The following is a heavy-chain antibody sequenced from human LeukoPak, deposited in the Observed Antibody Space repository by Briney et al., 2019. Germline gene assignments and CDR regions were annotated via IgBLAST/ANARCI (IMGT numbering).Heavy chain of an antibody. CDR3: ARARYSSSSQDY. D-gene: IGHD6-6*01. V-gene: IGHV1-2*02. Sequence: ASVKVSCKASGYTFTDYYMHWVRQAPGQGLEWMGWINPNSGSTNYAQKLQGRVTMTTDTSTSTAYMELRSLRSDDTAVYYCARARYSSSSQDYWGQGTLVTVSS. J-gene: IGHJ4*02. CDR2: INPNSGST. CDR1: GYTFTDYY.